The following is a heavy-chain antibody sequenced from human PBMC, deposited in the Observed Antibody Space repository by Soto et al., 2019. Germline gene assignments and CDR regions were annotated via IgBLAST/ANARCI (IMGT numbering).Heavy chain of an antibody. Sequence: QVQLVQSGAAVKKPGSSVKVSCKASGGTFSSYAISWVRQAPGQGLEWMGGIIPIFGTANYAQKFQGRVTITADESTSTAYMELSSLRSEDTAVYYCARRDYDSRGYYYSYYGMDVWGQGTTVTVSS. CDR3: ARRDYDSRGYYYSYYGMDV. V-gene: IGHV1-69*12. CDR1: GGTFSSYA. CDR2: IIPIFGTA. D-gene: IGHD3-22*01. J-gene: IGHJ6*02.